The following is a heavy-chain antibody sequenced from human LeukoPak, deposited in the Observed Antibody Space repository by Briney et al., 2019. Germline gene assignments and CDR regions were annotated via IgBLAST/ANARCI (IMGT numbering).Heavy chain of an antibody. CDR3: ARVRYCDY. CDR2: ISYDGSNK. D-gene: IGHD1-14*01. CDR1: GFTFSSYA. V-gene: IGHV3-30-3*01. Sequence: GGSLRLSCAASGFTFSSYAMHWVRQAPGKGLEWVAVISYDGSNKYYADSVKGRFTISRDNAKNTLFLQMNSLRAEDTAVYYCARVRYCDYWGQGTLVTVSS. J-gene: IGHJ4*02.